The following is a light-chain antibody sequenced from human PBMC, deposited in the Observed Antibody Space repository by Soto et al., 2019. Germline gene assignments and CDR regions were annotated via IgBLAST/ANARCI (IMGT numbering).Light chain of an antibody. CDR3: QSYDNSLSGSYV. CDR2: GNN. Sequence: QSVLTQPPAVSGAPGQRVTISCTGSSSNIGAGYDVHWYQQLPGTAPKLLIYGNNNRPSGVPDRFSGSKSGTSASLAVTGLQAEDEADYYCQSYDNSLSGSYVFGTGTQLTVL. CDR1: SSNIGAGYD. J-gene: IGLJ1*01. V-gene: IGLV1-40*01.